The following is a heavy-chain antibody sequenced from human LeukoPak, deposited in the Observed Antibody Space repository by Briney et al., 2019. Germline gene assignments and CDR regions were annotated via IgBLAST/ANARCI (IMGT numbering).Heavy chain of an antibody. CDR1: GGTFSSYA. CDR2: IIPNFGTA. CDR3: ARGQRGATAVRYYYYYMDV. Sequence: GASVKVSCKASGGTFSSYAISWVRQAPGQGLEWMGGIIPNFGTANYAQKFQGRVTITADKSTSTAYMELSSLRSEDTAVYYCARGQRGATAVRYYYYYMDVWGKGTTVTVSS. J-gene: IGHJ6*03. D-gene: IGHD1-26*01. V-gene: IGHV1-69*06.